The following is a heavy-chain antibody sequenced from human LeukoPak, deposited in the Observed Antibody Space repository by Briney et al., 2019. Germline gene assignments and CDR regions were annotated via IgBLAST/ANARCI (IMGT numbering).Heavy chain of an antibody. CDR1: GGSISSYY. CDR3: ARHGGSYSFDY. V-gene: IGHV4-59*08. CDR2: IDYSGST. Sequence: SETLSLTCTVSGGSISSYYWSWIRQPPGKGLEWIGYIDYSGSTTYSPSLKSRVTMSVDTSKNQFSLKLSSVTAADTAVYYCARHGGSYSFDYWGQGTLVAVSS. D-gene: IGHD1-26*01. J-gene: IGHJ4*02.